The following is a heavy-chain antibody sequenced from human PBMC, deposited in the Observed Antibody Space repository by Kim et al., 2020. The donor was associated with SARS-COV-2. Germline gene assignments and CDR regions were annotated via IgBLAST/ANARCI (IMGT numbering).Heavy chain of an antibody. CDR2: IYHSGST. Sequence: SETLSLTCTVSGYSISSGYYWGWIRQPPGKGLEWIGSIYHSGSTYYNPSLKSRVTISVDTSKNQFSLKLSSVTAADTAVYYCARDRGGDPSGSYWRGNWFDPWGQGTLVTVSS. V-gene: IGHV4-38-2*02. CDR3: ARDRGGDPSGSYWRGNWFDP. D-gene: IGHD1-26*01. J-gene: IGHJ5*02. CDR1: GYSISSGYY.